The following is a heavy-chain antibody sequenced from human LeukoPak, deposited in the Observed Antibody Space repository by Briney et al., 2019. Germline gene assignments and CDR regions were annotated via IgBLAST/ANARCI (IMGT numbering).Heavy chain of an antibody. J-gene: IGHJ4*02. CDR1: GFTVSSNY. CDR3: ARGSRGGYYFDY. D-gene: IGHD1-26*01. V-gene: IGHV3-53*01. Sequence: GGSLRLSCAASGFTVSSNYMSWVRQAPGKGLEWVSVIYSGDKTYYADSVKGRFTISRDNSKNTLYLQMSSLRAEDTAMYYCARGSRGGYYFDYWGQGTLVTVSS. CDR2: IYSGDKT.